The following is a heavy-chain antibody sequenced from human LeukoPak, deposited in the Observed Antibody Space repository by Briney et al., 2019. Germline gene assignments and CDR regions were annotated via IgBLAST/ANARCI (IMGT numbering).Heavy chain of an antibody. CDR1: GFTMYSLA. CDR3: AKGKGKSADRWYDS. V-gene: IGHV3-30*18. J-gene: IGHJ5*01. D-gene: IGHD3-10*01. Sequence: GGSLRLFCAVSGFTMYSLAMHYVPPAPGRGVEWVAVITFDGNNDDYYTDSVKERFTISRDSSKNTLHLQMSSLRLEDTAIYDCAKGKGKSADRWYDSWGQGTLVTVSS. CDR2: ITFDGNND.